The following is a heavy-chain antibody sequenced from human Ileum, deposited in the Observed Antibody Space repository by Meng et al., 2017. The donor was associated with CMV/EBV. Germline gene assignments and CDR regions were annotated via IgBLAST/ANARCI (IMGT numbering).Heavy chain of an antibody. CDR1: GDSFSINKW. D-gene: IGHD3-22*01. CDR2: IHHSGTP. CDR3: TRNGYYSLDY. J-gene: IGHJ4*02. V-gene: IGHV4-4*02. Sequence: SLTCAVSGDSFSINKWWRWVRQPPGKGVEWIGEIHHSGTPTYNPSLKSRVTISLDESKIEFSLKLSSVTAADTAVYYCTRNGYYSLDYWSPGTLVTVSS.